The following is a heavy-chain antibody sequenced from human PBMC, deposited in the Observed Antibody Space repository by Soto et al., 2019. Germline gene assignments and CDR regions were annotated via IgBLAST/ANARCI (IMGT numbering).Heavy chain of an antibody. CDR3: ARTPIAVAGTTELDY. D-gene: IGHD6-19*01. J-gene: IGHJ4*02. Sequence: SGPTLVNPTQTLTLTCTFSGFSLSTSGMCVSWIRQPPGKALEWLARIDWDDDKYYSTSLKTRLTISKDTSKNQVVLTMTNMDPVDTATYYCARTPIAVAGTTELDYWGQGTLVTVSS. CDR2: IDWDDDK. V-gene: IGHV2-70*11. CDR1: GFSLSTSGMC.